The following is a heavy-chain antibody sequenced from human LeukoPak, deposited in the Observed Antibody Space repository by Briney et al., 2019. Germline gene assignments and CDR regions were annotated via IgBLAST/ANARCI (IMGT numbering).Heavy chain of an antibody. Sequence: SGTLSLTRAVSGYSISSGYYWGWIRQPPGKGLEWIGSMYHSGNTFYNPSLKSRVTLSVDTSKNQFSLKLSSVAAADTAIYYCARIYGSSSGFDYWGQGTLVTVSS. V-gene: IGHV4-38-2*01. CDR1: GYSISSGYY. J-gene: IGHJ4*02. CDR3: ARIYGSSSGFDY. D-gene: IGHD6-6*01. CDR2: MYHSGNT.